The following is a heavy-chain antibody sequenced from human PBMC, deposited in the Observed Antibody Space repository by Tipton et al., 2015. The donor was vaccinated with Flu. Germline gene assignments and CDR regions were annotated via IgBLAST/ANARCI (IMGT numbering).Heavy chain of an antibody. Sequence: TLSLTCTVSGGSITSGDFYWSWIRQPPGKGLEWIGYIHYSGSTSYNPSLKSRVTISLDKSKNQFSLKLSSVTAADTAVYYCARGGEGYCSDGICYGPARLFEFWDRGTLVTVSS. J-gene: IGHJ4*02. CDR3: ARGGEGYCSDGICYGPARLFEF. CDR1: GGSITSGDFY. V-gene: IGHV4-30-4*01. CDR2: IHYSGST. D-gene: IGHD2-8*01.